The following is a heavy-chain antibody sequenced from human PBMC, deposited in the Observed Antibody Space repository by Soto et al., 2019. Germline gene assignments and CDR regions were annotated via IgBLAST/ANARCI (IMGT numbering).Heavy chain of an antibody. V-gene: IGHV4-4*02. Sequence: ETLSLSGADSGGSFTSNNWGTWVRQPPGQGLEWIGEIYRTGSTNYSPSLKSRVTISLDKSENQFSLKVTSLTAADTAVYYCASRDPGTSVDYWGQGTLVTVSS. CDR3: ASRDPGTSVDY. J-gene: IGHJ4*02. D-gene: IGHD1-7*01. CDR1: GGSFTSNNW. CDR2: IYRTGST.